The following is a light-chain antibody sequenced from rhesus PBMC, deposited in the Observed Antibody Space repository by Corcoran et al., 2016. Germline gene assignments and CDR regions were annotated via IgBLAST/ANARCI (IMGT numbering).Light chain of an antibody. CDR1: QSVSSS. CDR2: GES. Sequence: EIVMTQSPATLSLSPGERATLSCRASQSVSSSLAWYQQKPGQAPRLLINGESNRATGIPDRFSGSWSGIEFTLTFSRLEPEDFAVYYFQQYSYRPFTFGGGTKVEIK. J-gene: IGKJ4*01. V-gene: IGKV3-42*03. CDR3: QQYSYRPFT.